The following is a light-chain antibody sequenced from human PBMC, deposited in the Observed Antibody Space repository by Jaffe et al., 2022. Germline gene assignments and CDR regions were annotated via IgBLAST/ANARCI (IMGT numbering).Light chain of an antibody. CDR1: NSDVGAYNI. J-gene: IGLJ2*01. CDR3: CSRADNYNFI. V-gene: IGLV2-8*01. Sequence: QSALTQPPSASGSPGQSVTISCTGTNSDVGAYNIVSWYQQHAGKAPKLMIYEVTKRPSGVPDRFSGSKSGTTASLTVSGLQAEDEADYYCCSRADNYNFIFGGGTKLTV. CDR2: EVT.